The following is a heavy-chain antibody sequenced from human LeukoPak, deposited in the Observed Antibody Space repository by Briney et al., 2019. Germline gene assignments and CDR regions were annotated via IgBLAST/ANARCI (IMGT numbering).Heavy chain of an antibody. CDR1: GFAFSRYS. J-gene: IGHJ4*02. Sequence: GGSLRLSCAASGFAFSRYSMNWVRQAPGKGLEWVAVISYDGNNRYSADSVKGRFTISRDNSKNTLYLQMNSLRAEDTAVYYCAKDQDIAAADYYFDYWGQGTPVTVSS. CDR2: ISYDGNNR. CDR3: AKDQDIAAADYYFDY. D-gene: IGHD6-13*01. V-gene: IGHV3-30*18.